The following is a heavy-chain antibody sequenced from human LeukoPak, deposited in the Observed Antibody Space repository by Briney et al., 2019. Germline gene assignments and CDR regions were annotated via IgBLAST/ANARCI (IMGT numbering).Heavy chain of an antibody. CDR2: IKSKTDGGTT. CDR3: TTDYGSRSYRYFNY. Sequence: GGSLSLSCAASGFTFSNAWMSCVRQTPGKGLEWVGRIKSKTDGGTTDYVAPVKGRFTISRDDSKNTLYLQMNSLKSEDTAVYYCTTDYGSRSYRYFNYWGQGTLVTVSS. J-gene: IGHJ4*02. V-gene: IGHV3-15*01. D-gene: IGHD3-10*01. CDR1: GFTFSNAW.